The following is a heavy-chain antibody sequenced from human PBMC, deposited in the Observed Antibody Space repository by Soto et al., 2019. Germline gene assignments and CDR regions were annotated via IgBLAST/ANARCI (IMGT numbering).Heavy chain of an antibody. V-gene: IGHV3-33*01. CDR1: EFTFRNFG. J-gene: IGHJ4*02. D-gene: IGHD5-12*01. CDR2: IWYDGSDK. CDR3: ARGRDGYNPDY. Sequence: GGSLRLSCAASEFTFRNFGMHWVRQAPGKGLEWMAVIWYDGSDKYYADSVKGRFTISRDNSKNTLYLQMNSLRDEDTAVYYCARGRDGYNPDYWGQGT.